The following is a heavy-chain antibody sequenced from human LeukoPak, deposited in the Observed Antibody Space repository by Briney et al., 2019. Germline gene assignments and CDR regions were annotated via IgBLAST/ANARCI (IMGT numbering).Heavy chain of an antibody. CDR2: INWNGGST. D-gene: IGHD3-16*01. CDR1: GFTFDDYG. CDR3: ARAHYDYVWGSLDY. Sequence: PGGSLRLSCAASGFTFDDYGMSWVRQAPGKGLEWVSGINWNGGSTGYADSVKGRFTISRDNAKNSLYLQMNSLRAEDTALYYCARAHYDYVWGSLDYWGQGTLVTVSS. J-gene: IGHJ4*02. V-gene: IGHV3-20*04.